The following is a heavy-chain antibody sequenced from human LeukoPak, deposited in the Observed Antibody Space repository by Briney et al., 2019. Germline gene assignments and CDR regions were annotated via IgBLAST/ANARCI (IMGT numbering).Heavy chain of an antibody. Sequence: GASVTVSCTASGYTFTKYYMQWVRQAPGQGLEWMGIINPSGGSTSYAQKFQGRVTMTRDTSTSTVYMELSSLRSEDTAVYYCARSDYGSGSPLDYSGQGTLVTVSS. V-gene: IGHV1-46*01. J-gene: IGHJ4*02. D-gene: IGHD3-10*01. CDR1: GYTFTKYY. CDR2: INPSGGST. CDR3: ARSDYGSGSPLDY.